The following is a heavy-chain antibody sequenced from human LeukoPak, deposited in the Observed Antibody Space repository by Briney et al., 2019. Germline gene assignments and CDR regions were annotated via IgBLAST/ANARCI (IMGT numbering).Heavy chain of an antibody. J-gene: IGHJ5*02. Sequence: SETLSLTCTVSGGSISSHYWSWIRQPPGKGLEWIGYIYYSGSTTYNPSLKSRVTISVDTSKNQFSLKLSSVTAADTAVYYCARSDWMRWFDPWGQRTLVTVSS. D-gene: IGHD1-1*01. CDR2: IYYSGST. CDR1: GGSISSHY. V-gene: IGHV4-59*08. CDR3: ARSDWMRWFDP.